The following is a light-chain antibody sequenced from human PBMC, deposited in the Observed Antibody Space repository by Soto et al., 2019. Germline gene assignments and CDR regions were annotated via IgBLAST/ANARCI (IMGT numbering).Light chain of an antibody. V-gene: IGKV1-33*01. CDR3: QQHHSRPLT. Sequence: DIQMTQSPSTLSASVGDTVTITCRASQSINKWLAWYQQKPGNAPTLLIYETPNMEIGVPSRFSGSGSGTDFSFSISSLQPEDIATYYCQQHHSRPLTFGPGTKVDIK. CDR2: ETP. J-gene: IGKJ3*01. CDR1: QSINKW.